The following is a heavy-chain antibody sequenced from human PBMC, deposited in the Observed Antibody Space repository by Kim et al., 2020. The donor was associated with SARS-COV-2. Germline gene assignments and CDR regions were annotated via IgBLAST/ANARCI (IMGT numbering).Heavy chain of an antibody. CDR2: INPSGGGT. V-gene: IGHV1-46*02. J-gene: IGHJ4*02. CDR1: GYIFNNYY. CDR3: ARGPPGGGCINTSCYSDY. Sequence: ASVKVSCKASGYIFNNYYIHWVLQAPGQGLEWMGIINPSGGGTSYAQNIRGRATMTRDTSTSTVYMEMSSLRSEDTALYYCARGPPGGGCINTSCYSDYWGQGTLVTVSS. D-gene: IGHD2-2*01.